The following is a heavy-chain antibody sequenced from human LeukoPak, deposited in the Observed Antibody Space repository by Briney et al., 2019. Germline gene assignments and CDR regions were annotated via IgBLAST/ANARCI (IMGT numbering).Heavy chain of an antibody. CDR1: GGSFSGYY. J-gene: IGHJ5*02. CDR3: ARGLLT. Sequence: PETLSLTCAVYGGSFSGYYWSWIRQPPGKGLEWIGEINHSGSTNYNPSLKCRVTISVDTSKNQFSLKLSSVTAADTAVYYCARGLLTWGQGTLVTVSS. D-gene: IGHD3-16*01. CDR2: INHSGST. V-gene: IGHV4-34*01.